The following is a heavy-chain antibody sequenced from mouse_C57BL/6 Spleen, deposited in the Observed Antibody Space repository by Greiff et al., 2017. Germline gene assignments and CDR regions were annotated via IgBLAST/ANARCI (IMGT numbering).Heavy chain of an antibody. V-gene: IGHV1-75*01. CDR3: AREGFYDGSRFAY. D-gene: IGHD2-3*01. J-gene: IGHJ3*01. CDR2: IFPGSGST. Sequence: QVQLQQSGPELVKPGASVTISCKASGYTFTDYYINWVKQRPGQGLEWIGWIFPGSGSTYYNEKFKGKATLTVDKSSSTAYMLLSSLTSEDSAVYFCAREGFYDGSRFAYWGQGTLVTVSA. CDR1: GYTFTDYY.